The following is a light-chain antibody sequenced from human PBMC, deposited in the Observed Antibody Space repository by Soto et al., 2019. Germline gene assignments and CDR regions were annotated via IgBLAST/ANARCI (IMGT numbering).Light chain of an antibody. Sequence: DLQMTQSPSTLSASVGDRVTITCRASQSISSWLAWYQQKPGKAPKLLIYKASSLESGVPSRFSGSGSGTEFTLTISSLQPDDFATYYCQQYNSYPWKFGQGTKVEIK. V-gene: IGKV1-5*03. CDR3: QQYNSYPWK. CDR2: KAS. CDR1: QSISSW. J-gene: IGKJ1*01.